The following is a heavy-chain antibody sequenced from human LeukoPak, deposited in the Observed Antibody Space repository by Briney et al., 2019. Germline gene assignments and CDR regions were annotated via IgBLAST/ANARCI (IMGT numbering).Heavy chain of an antibody. V-gene: IGHV4-39*01. CDR3: ARLSLWTTVVTPGDDAFDI. CDR1: GDSISSSNHF. J-gene: IGHJ3*02. D-gene: IGHD4-23*01. Sequence: SETLSLTCTVSGDSISSSNHFWGWIRQPPGKGLECIGFIHYGGTTYYNPSLKSRVTLSVDTSKNQFSLKLSSVTAADTAVYYCARLSLWTTVVTPGDDAFDIWGQGTMVTVSS. CDR2: IHYGGTT.